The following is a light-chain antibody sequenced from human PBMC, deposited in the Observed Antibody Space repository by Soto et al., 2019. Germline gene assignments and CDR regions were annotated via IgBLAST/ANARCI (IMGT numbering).Light chain of an antibody. CDR2: EVS. CDR3: SSYTSSGTYV. J-gene: IGLJ1*01. V-gene: IGLV2-14*01. CDR1: SSDVGDYNY. Sequence: QSALTQPASVSGSPGQSIAISCTGTSSDVGDYNYVSWYQQHPDKAPKLMIYEVSNRPSGVSSRFSGSKSGDTASLTISGLQAEDEADYYCSSYTSSGTYVFGTGTQLTV.